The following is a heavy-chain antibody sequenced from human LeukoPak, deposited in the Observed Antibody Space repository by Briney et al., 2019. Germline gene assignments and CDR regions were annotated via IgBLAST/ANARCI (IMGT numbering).Heavy chain of an antibody. D-gene: IGHD3-10*01. CDR3: GRSYYDNNGYIRKFIDY. J-gene: IGHJ4*02. V-gene: IGHV3-23*01. CDR1: GLMFSSNA. Sequence: GGSLRLSCAASGLMFSSNAMTRVRQAPGKGLEWVSAISGSGGETYYPDSVKGRFTISRDNSKNTLYLQMDSLRGEDTAVYYCGRSYYDNNGYIRKFIDYWGQGTQVTVSS. CDR2: ISGSGGET.